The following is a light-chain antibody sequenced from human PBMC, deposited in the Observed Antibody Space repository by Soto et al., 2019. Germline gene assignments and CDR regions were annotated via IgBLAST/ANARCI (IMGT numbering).Light chain of an antibody. J-gene: IGKJ4*01. CDR1: QPISSW. V-gene: IGKV1D-12*01. CDR2: AAS. Sequence: DIQMTQSPDSVSASVGDSITITCRASQPISSWVVWYQQKPGQAPKLLIYAASRLQGGVPLRFSGSGSGTDFTLTINTLQPEDCATYYCQQANSFPLTFGGGTRVEVK. CDR3: QQANSFPLT.